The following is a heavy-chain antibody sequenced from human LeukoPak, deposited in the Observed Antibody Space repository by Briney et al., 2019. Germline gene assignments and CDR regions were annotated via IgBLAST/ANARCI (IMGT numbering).Heavy chain of an antibody. D-gene: IGHD2-15*01. CDR1: GFAFSSHA. CDR3: AKVVRAGYCSGATCNTWDY. V-gene: IGHV3-23*01. J-gene: IGHJ4*02. CDR2: ISVGGGST. Sequence: GGSLRLSCAASGFAFSSHAMSWVRQAPGKGLECVSTISVGGGSTYYADSVKGRFTISRDNSKHTLYLQMNGLRAEDTAVYYCAKVVRAGYCSGATCNTWDYWGQGTLVTVSS.